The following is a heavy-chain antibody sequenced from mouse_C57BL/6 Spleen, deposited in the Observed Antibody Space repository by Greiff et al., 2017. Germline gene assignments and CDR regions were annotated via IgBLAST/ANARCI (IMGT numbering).Heavy chain of an antibody. D-gene: IGHD1-1*01. CDR2: INPNNGGT. V-gene: IGHV1-26*01. J-gene: IGHJ1*03. Sequence: EVQLQQSGPELVKPGASVKISCKASGYTFTDYYMNWVKQSHGKSLEWIGDINPNNGGTSYNQPFKGKATLTVDKSSSTAYMELRILTSEDSAVYYGARLIDCGSRYGYFDVWGTGTTVTVSS. CDR1: GYTFTDYY. CDR3: ARLIDCGSRYGYFDV.